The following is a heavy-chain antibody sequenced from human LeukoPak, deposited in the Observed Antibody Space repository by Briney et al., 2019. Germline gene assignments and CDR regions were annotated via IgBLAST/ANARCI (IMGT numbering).Heavy chain of an antibody. CDR3: ARDGYSGSDAL. V-gene: IGHV4-59*01. CDR2: IYYSGST. D-gene: IGHD5-12*01. J-gene: IGHJ4*02. Sequence: SETLFLTCTVSSGSISTYYWGWIRQPPGKGLEWLGYIYYSGSTKYNPSLKSRVTLSIDTSKNQFSLKLSSVTAADTAVYYCARDGYSGSDALWGQGILVTVSS. CDR1: SGSISTYY.